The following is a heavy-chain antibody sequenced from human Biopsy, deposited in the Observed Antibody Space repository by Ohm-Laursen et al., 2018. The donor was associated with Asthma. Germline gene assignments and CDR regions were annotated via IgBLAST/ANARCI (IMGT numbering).Heavy chain of an antibody. CDR2: IYYSGRT. Sequence: SETLSLTCFVSGDAMSTSGSYWGWIRQSPGKGLEWIGSIYYSGRTYYNPSLESRVTISADPSKNHFSLKVTSVTAADTAVYYCARAVSSSSYWYFDLWGRGDLVTVSS. D-gene: IGHD6-6*01. J-gene: IGHJ2*01. CDR3: ARAVSSSSYWYFDL. CDR1: GDAMSTSGSY. V-gene: IGHV4-39*02.